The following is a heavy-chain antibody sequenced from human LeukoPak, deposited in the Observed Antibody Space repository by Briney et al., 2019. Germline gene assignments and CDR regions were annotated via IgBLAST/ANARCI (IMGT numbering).Heavy chain of an antibody. J-gene: IGHJ6*03. V-gene: IGHV3-11*04. CDR2: IGISGNTM. Sequence: GGSLRLSCAASGFTFSDYYMTWIRQAPGKGLEWVSYIGISGNTMYYADSVKGRFTISRDNANNSMYLQMNSLRVEDTAVYYCARDRKPMDVWGKGPRSSSL. CDR3: ARDRKPMDV. CDR1: GFTFSDYY.